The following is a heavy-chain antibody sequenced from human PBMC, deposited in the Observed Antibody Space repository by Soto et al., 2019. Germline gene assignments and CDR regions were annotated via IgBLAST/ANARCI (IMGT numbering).Heavy chain of an antibody. V-gene: IGHV4-39*07. J-gene: IGHJ6*03. CDR1: GGSISSSSYY. D-gene: IGHD1-7*01. CDR3: ASSHFTELPNYYYYYYMDV. CDR2: IYYSGST. Sequence: SETLSLTCTVSGGSISSSSYYWGWIRQPPGKGLEWIGSIYYSGSTYYNPSLKSRVTITRDTSASTAYMELSSLRSEDTAVYYCASSHFTELPNYYYYYYMDVWGKGXTVTVSS.